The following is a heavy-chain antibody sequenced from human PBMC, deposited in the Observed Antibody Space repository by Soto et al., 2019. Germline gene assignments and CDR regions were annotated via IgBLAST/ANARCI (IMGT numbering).Heavy chain of an antibody. CDR2: MNPNSGNT. Sequence: ASVKVSCKASGYTFTSYDINWVRQATGQGLEWMGWMNPNSGNTGYAQKFQGRVTMTRNTSISTAYMELSSLRSEDTAVYYCASSPYDIFTGYSPLYDYWGQGTLVTVSS. D-gene: IGHD3-9*01. J-gene: IGHJ4*02. V-gene: IGHV1-8*01. CDR1: GYTFTSYD. CDR3: ASSPYDIFTGYSPLYDY.